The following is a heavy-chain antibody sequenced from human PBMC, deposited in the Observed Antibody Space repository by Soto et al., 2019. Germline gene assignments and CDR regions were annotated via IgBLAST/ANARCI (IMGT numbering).Heavy chain of an antibody. CDR2: INPNSGGT. V-gene: IGHV1-2*02. D-gene: IGHD3-22*01. CDR1: GYTFTGYY. CDR3: ASFPYYDSSGYYSGFDY. J-gene: IGHJ4*02. Sequence: QVQLVQSGAEVKKPGASVKVSCKASGYTFTGYYMHWVRQAPGQGLEWMGWINPNSGGTNYAQKFQGRVTMTRDTSISTAYMELSSLRSEDTAVYYCASFPYYDSSGYYSGFDYWGQGTLVTVSS.